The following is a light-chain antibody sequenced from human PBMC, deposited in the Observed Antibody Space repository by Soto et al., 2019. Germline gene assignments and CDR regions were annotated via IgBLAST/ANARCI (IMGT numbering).Light chain of an antibody. CDR3: SSYTSSRTPYV. V-gene: IGLV2-14*01. Sequence: QSVLTQPASVSGSPGQSITISCTGTISDVGGYNYVSWFQQHPGKAPKLMIYEVSNRPSGVSNRFSGSKSGNTASLTISGLQAEDEADYYCSSYTSSRTPYVFGTGTKVTVL. J-gene: IGLJ1*01. CDR2: EVS. CDR1: ISDVGGYNY.